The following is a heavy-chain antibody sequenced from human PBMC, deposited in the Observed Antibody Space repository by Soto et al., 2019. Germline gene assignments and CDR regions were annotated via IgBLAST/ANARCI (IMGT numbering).Heavy chain of an antibody. J-gene: IGHJ6*02. CDR1: GFTFSSFA. V-gene: IGHV3-23*01. CDR3: ARDIASNWNYPYYYYGMDV. CDR2: VSGSGGST. Sequence: GGSLRLSCAASGFTFSSFAMSWVRQAPGKGLECVSAVSGSGGSTYYADSVKGRFTISRDNSKNTLYLQMNSLRAEDTAVYYCARDIASNWNYPYYYYGMDVWGQGTTVTVSS. D-gene: IGHD1-7*01.